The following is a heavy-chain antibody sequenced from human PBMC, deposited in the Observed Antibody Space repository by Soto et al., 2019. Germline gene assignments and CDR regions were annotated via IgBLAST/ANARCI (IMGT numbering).Heavy chain of an antibody. V-gene: IGHV3-30*18. CDR3: AKARGWSSADLES. CDR1: GFNFSSFG. CDR2: MSYDGSSK. D-gene: IGHD6-19*01. Sequence: QVQLVESGGGVVQPGSSLRLSCAASGFNFSSFGMHWVRQAPGKGLEWVALMSYDGSSKYYQDSLKGRFTISRDKSKNTLYLQMSSLRVEDTDFYYCAKARGWSSADLESWGQGTLVTVSS. J-gene: IGHJ1*01.